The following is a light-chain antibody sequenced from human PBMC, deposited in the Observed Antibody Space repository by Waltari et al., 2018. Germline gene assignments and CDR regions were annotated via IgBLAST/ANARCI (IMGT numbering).Light chain of an antibody. CDR3: LQYNSYPWT. CDR1: QSIVVW. J-gene: IGKJ1*01. V-gene: IGKV1-5*03. Sequence: DIQVTQSPSTLSASVGDRVTITCRASQSIVVWLAWHQQKPGKAPRLLIYKASYLESGVPSRFSGRASGTAFTLTISSLQADDFATYYCLQYNSYPWTFGQGTTVEIK. CDR2: KAS.